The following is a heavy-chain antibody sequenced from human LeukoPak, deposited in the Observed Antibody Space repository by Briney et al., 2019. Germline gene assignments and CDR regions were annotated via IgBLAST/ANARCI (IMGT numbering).Heavy chain of an antibody. V-gene: IGHV3-74*01. J-gene: IGHJ4*02. Sequence: GGSLGLSCAASGFSFSRNWMHWVRQAPGKGLVWVSRVNSDGSATHYAASVKGRFTISRDNAKNTLYLQWNSLRAEDTAVYYCATDPDSGGWSTFDYWGQGTLVTVSS. CDR1: GFSFSRNW. CDR3: ATDPDSGGWSTFDY. D-gene: IGHD6-19*01. CDR2: VNSDGSAT.